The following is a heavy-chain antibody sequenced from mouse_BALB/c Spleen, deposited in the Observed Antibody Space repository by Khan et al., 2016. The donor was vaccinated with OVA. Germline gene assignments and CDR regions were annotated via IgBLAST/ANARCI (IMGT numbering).Heavy chain of an antibody. J-gene: IGHJ1*01. CDR1: GYTFTNYA. CDR3: ARGHWYFAV. V-gene: IGHV9-3-1*01. CDR2: INTYTGEP. Sequence: QVQLQQSGPELKKPGETVKISCKASGYTFTNYAVNWVRQAPGKGFKWMGWINTYTGEPTYADDFKGRFAFSLETSASAAYLQINNLKNEDTATYFCARGHWYFAVWGAGATVTVSS.